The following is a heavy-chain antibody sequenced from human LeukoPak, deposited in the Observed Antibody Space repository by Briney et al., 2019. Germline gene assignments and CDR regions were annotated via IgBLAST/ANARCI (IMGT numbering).Heavy chain of an antibody. CDR3: ARVPETRYAIPRDY. J-gene: IGHJ4*02. CDR2: MNPNNGNT. V-gene: IGHV1-8*01. CDR1: GYTFTSYD. Sequence: GPVKVSCKASGYTFTSYDINWLRQATGQGLEWMGWMNPNNGNTGYAQKFQGRVTMTRNTSINTAYMELSSLRSEDTAVYYCARVPETRYAIPRDYWGQGTLVTVSS. D-gene: IGHD2-8*01.